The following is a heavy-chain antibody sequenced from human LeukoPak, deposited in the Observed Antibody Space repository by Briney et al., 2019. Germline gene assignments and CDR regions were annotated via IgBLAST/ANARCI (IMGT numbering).Heavy chain of an antibody. CDR2: MNPNSGNT. CDR3: ARLRFLEWLLDGMDV. D-gene: IGHD3-3*01. V-gene: IGHV1-8*01. J-gene: IGHJ6*02. Sequence: ASVKVSYKASGYTFTSYDINWVRQATGQGLEWMGWMNPNSGNTGYAQKFQGRVTMTRNTSISTAYMELSSLRSEDTAVYYCARLRFLEWLLDGMDVWGQGTTVTVSS. CDR1: GYTFTSYD.